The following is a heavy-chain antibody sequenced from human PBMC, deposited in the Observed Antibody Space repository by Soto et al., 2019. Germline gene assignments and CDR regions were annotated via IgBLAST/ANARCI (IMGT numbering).Heavy chain of an antibody. V-gene: IGHV4-31*03. Sequence: SETLSLTCSVSGVSLTSGTYYWSWIRQHPGKGLEWIGYIFYSGSTDYNPSLKSRVNISVDTSKNQFSLKLSSVTAADTAVYYCASTEDFFDYWGQGTLVTVS. CDR3: ASTEDFFDY. CDR1: GVSLTSGTYY. CDR2: IFYSGST. J-gene: IGHJ4*02.